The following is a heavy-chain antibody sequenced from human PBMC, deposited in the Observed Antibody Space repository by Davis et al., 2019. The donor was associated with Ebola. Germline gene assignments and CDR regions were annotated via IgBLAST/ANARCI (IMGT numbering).Heavy chain of an antibody. J-gene: IGHJ3*02. CDR2: ISSSSSYT. CDR3: ARVGYYDSSGYYYGAFDI. Sequence: GESLKISCAASGFTFSDYYMSWIRQAPGKGLEWVSYISSSSSYTNYADSVKGRFTISRDNAKNSLYLQMNSLRAEDTAVYYCARVGYYDSSGYYYGAFDIWGQGTMVTVSP. CDR1: GFTFSDYY. V-gene: IGHV3-11*06. D-gene: IGHD3-22*01.